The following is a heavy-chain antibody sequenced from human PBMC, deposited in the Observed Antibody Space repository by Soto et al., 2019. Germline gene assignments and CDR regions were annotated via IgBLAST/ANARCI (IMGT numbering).Heavy chain of an antibody. Sequence: PSETLSLTCTVSGGSISSYYWSWIRQPPGKGLEWIGYIYYSGSTNYNPSLKSRVTISVDTSKNQFSLKLSSVTAADTAVYYCARWGSYDFWSGFHFDYWGQGTLVTVSS. CDR3: ARWGSYDFWSGFHFDY. V-gene: IGHV4-59*08. CDR1: GGSISSYY. CDR2: IYYSGST. D-gene: IGHD3-3*01. J-gene: IGHJ4*02.